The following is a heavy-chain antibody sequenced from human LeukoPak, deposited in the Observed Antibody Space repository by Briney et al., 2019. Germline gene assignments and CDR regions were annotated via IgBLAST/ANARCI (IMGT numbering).Heavy chain of an antibody. CDR2: IKQDESEK. CDR3: ARIGLYTSSWYFDI. J-gene: IGHJ3*02. V-gene: IGHV3-7*01. CDR1: GFLFSNYW. D-gene: IGHD6-13*01. Sequence: GGSLRLSCAASGFLFSNYWMSWVRQAPGKGLVCVAIIKQDESEKYYVDSVKGRFTISRDNAKNSLYLQVNSLRAEDTAVYYCARIGLYTSSWYFDIWGQGTMVTVSS.